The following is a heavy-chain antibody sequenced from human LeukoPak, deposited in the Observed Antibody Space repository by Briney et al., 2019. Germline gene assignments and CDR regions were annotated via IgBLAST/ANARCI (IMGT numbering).Heavy chain of an antibody. Sequence: ASVSVTFKASGYTFTSYDINLVRQATAQGQELMGWFYPNSGGTNYAQKFQGRVTMTRDTSISTAYMELSSLRADDTAVDYCARDSRYYGSGHPMGYWGQGTLVTVSS. CDR1: GYTFTSYD. CDR2: FYPNSGGT. J-gene: IGHJ4*02. V-gene: IGHV1-2*02. CDR3: ARDSRYYGSGHPMGY. D-gene: IGHD3-10*01.